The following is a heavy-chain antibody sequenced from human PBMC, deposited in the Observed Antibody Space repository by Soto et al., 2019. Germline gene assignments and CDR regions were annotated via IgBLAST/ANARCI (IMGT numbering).Heavy chain of an antibody. CDR3: ASEVRGGFTGIFDQ. CDR2: IYTDGTT. D-gene: IGHD2-15*01. CDR1: GDSISDYFY. J-gene: IGHJ4*02. Sequence: QVQLQGSGPGQVKPSETLSLTYTVSGDSISDYFYWSWIRQPAGKGLEWIGRIYTDGTTKYNPSLKSRVTLSLDKSKNQVSLRLSSVTAADTAVYYFASEVRGGFTGIFDQWGRGSRVTVSS. V-gene: IGHV4-4*07.